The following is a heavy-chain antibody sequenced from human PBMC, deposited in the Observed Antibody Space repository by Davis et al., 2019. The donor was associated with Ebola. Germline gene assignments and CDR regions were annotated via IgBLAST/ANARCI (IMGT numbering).Heavy chain of an antibody. J-gene: IGHJ5*02. V-gene: IGHV3-15*01. Sequence: PGGSLRLSCAASGFTFSSYWMHWVRQAPGKGLEWVGRIKSKTDGGTTDYAAPVKGRFTISRDDSKNTLYLQMNSLKTEDTAVYYCTTGDLRNWNYVEDWFDPWGQGTLVTVSS. CDR1: GFTFSSYW. CDR3: TTGDLRNWNYVEDWFDP. D-gene: IGHD1-7*01. CDR2: IKSKTDGGTT.